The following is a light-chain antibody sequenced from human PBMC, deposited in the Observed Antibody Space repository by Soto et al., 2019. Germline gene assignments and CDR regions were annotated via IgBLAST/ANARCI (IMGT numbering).Light chain of an antibody. CDR3: CSYAGSYTHV. Sequence: QSVLTQPRSVSGSPGQSVTISCTGTSSDVGGYNYVSWYQQHPGKAPKLMIYDVSKRPSAVPDRFSGSKSGKTASLTISGREVQDEADYFRCSYAGSYTHVFGTGTKLTVL. J-gene: IGLJ1*01. CDR1: SSDVGGYNY. V-gene: IGLV2-11*01. CDR2: DVS.